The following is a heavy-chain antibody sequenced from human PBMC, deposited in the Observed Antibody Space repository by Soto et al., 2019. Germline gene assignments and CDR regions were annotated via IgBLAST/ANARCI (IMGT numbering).Heavy chain of an antibody. CDR3: ARELQGLYYFDY. J-gene: IGHJ4*02. D-gene: IGHD2-15*01. Sequence: PGPSVKVSCKASGYTFISYAIHWVRQAPGQRLEWMGWINAGNGNTKYSQKFQGRVTITRDTSASTAYMELTSLRSEDTAVYYCARELQGLYYFDYWGQGTLVTVSS. CDR1: GYTFISYA. V-gene: IGHV1-3*01. CDR2: INAGNGNT.